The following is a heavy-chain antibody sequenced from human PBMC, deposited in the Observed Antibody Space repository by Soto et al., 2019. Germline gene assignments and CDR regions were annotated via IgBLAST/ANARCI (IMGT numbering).Heavy chain of an antibody. V-gene: IGHV1-18*04. Sequence: GASVKVSCKASGYTFTSYGISWVRQAPGQGLEWMGWISAYNGNTNYAQKLQGRVTMTTDTSTSTAYMELRSLRSDDTAVYYCARDLLAYCGGDCYGLIDPWGQGTLVTVSS. CDR1: GYTFTSYG. J-gene: IGHJ5*02. CDR2: ISAYNGNT. CDR3: ARDLLAYCGGDCYGLIDP. D-gene: IGHD2-21*02.